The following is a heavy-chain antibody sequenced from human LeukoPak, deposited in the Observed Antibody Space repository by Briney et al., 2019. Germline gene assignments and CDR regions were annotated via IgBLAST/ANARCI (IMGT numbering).Heavy chain of an antibody. Sequence: SETLFLTCTVSGGSISSYYWSWIRQPPGKGLGWIGYIYYSGTTNYNPSLKSRVTISVDTSKNQFSLKLSSVTAADTAVYYCARGVYIAAAQYGYWGQGTLVTVSS. D-gene: IGHD6-13*01. CDR2: IYYSGTT. CDR3: ARGVYIAAAQYGY. CDR1: GGSISSYY. V-gene: IGHV4-59*01. J-gene: IGHJ4*02.